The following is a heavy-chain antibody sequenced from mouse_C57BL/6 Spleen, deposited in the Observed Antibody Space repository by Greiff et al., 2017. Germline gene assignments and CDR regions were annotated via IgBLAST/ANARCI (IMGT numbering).Heavy chain of an antibody. CDR3: TRNGYGYAMDY. Sequence: VQLQESGAELVRPGASVTLSCKASGYTFTDYEMHWVKQTPVHGLEWIGAIDPETGGTAYNQKFKGKAILTADKSSSTAYMELRSLTSEDSAVYYCTRNGYGYAMDYWGQGTSVTVSS. CDR2: IDPETGGT. D-gene: IGHD1-2*01. J-gene: IGHJ4*01. V-gene: IGHV1-15*01. CDR1: GYTFTDYE.